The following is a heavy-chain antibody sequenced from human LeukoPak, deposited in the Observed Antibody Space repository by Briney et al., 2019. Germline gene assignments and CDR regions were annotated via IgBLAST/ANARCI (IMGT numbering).Heavy chain of an antibody. D-gene: IGHD3-22*01. CDR1: GYTFTGYY. J-gene: IGHJ4*02. CDR3: ASYDSSGYSHFDY. V-gene: IGHV1-2*02. Sequence: ASVKVPCKASGYTFTGYYMHWVRQAPGQGLEWMGWINPNSGGTNYAQKFQGRVTMTRDTSISTAYMELSRLRSDDTAVYYCASYDSSGYSHFDYWGQGTLVTVSS. CDR2: INPNSGGT.